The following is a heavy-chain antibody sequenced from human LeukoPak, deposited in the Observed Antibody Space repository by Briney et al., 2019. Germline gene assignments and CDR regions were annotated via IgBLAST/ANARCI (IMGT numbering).Heavy chain of an antibody. V-gene: IGHV3-23*01. J-gene: IGHJ4*02. CDR1: GFTFSSYA. CDR3: ATRGVVVTAVIDY. D-gene: IGHD2-21*02. Sequence: GGSLRLSCAASGFTFSSYAMSWVRQAPGKGLEWVSAISGSGGSTYYADSVKGRFTISRDNSKNTLYLQMNSLRAEDTAVYYCATRGVVVTAVIDYWGQGTLVTASS. CDR2: ISGSGGST.